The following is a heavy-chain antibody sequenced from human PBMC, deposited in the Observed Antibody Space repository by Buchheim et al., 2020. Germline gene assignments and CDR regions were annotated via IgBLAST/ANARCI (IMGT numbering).Heavy chain of an antibody. D-gene: IGHD4-17*01. V-gene: IGHV3-23*01. J-gene: IGHJ4*02. CDR3: AKNSVHGDWPEY. CDR2: ISGSGAGP. Sequence: EVQLLESGGGLVQPGGSPRLSCAASGFTFSSYPMSWVRQAPGKGLEWVSAISGSGAGPSYADSVKGRFTMSRDNSKNTLYLQMNSLRAEDTAVYYCAKNSVHGDWPEYWGQGTL. CDR1: GFTFSSYP.